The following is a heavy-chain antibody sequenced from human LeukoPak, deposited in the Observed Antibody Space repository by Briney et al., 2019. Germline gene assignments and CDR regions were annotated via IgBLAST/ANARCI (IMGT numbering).Heavy chain of an antibody. CDR1: GFTFSDYY. J-gene: IGHJ4*02. Sequence: KPGGSLRLSCAAFGFTFSDYYMSWIRQAPWKGLEWVSYISSSGSTIYYADSVKGRFTISRDNAKNSLYLQMNSLRAEDTAVYYCARGTYCSSTSCYFAVYWGQGTLVTVSS. V-gene: IGHV3-11*04. D-gene: IGHD2-2*01. CDR3: ARGTYCSSTSCYFAVY. CDR2: ISSSGSTI.